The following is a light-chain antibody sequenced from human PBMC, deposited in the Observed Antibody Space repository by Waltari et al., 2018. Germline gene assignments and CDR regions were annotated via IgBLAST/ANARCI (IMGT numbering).Light chain of an antibody. CDR3: QQYYSTPPA. CDR1: QSVLYSSNNKNY. J-gene: IGKJ2*01. V-gene: IGKV4-1*01. Sequence: DIVMTQSPDSLAVSLGERATINCKSSQSVLYSSNNKNYLAWYQQKPGQRPKLLIYWASTRESGVPDRFSGSGSGTDFTLTISSLQAEDVAVYYCQQYYSTPPAFGQGTKLEIK. CDR2: WAS.